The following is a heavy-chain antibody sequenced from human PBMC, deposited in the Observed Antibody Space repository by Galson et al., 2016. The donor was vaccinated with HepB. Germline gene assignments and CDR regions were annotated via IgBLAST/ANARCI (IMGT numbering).Heavy chain of an antibody. J-gene: IGHJ6*02. CDR2: VPHYGNNK. V-gene: IGHV3-30-3*01. CDR1: GFTFRSYP. CDR3: ARPRRWPQYYYGLDV. D-gene: IGHD5-24*01. Sequence: SLRLSCAASGFTFRSYPMHWVRQAPGKGLEWVTVVPHYGNNKYYADSVKGRFTVSRDNSKSTVNLHMNSLRREDTAVYYCARPRRWPQYYYGLDVWGQGTTVTVSS.